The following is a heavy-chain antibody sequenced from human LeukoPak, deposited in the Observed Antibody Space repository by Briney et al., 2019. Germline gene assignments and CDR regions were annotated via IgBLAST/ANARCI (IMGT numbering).Heavy chain of an antibody. Sequence: SETLSITCAVSGGSISSCNWWRWVRQPPGKGLEWIGEIYHSGSTNYNPSLKSRVTISVDKSKSQFSLKLSSVTAADTAVYYCARAPSYSSGWSGYYGMDAWGKGTTVTVPS. D-gene: IGHD6-13*01. CDR2: IYHSGST. CDR3: ARAPSYSSGWSGYYGMDA. V-gene: IGHV4-4*02. J-gene: IGHJ6*04. CDR1: GGSISSCNW.